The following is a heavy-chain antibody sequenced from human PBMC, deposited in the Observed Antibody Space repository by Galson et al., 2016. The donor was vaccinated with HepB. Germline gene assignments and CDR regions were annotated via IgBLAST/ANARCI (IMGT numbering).Heavy chain of an antibody. CDR1: GGSISSGGYS. CDR3: ARGKGRGGFDY. J-gene: IGHJ4*02. V-gene: IGHV4-30-2*01. Sequence: TLSLTCAVSGGSISSGGYSWSWIRPPPGKGLEWIGYIYHTGSTYYNPSLKSRVTISGDRSKNQFSLKLSSVTAADTALYYCARGKGRGGFDYWGQGTLVTISS. D-gene: IGHD3-10*01. CDR2: IYHTGST.